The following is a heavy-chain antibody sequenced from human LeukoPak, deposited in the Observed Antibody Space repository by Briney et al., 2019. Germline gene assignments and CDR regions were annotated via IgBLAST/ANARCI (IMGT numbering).Heavy chain of an antibody. CDR2: IVVGSGNT. V-gene: IGHV1-58*01. Sequence: VASVKVSCKASGFTFTSPAVQWVRQARGQRLEWIGWIVVGSGNTNYAQKFQERVTITRDMSTSTAYMELSSLRSEDTAVYYCAAYSGFDSSGYYRLFFDYWGQGTLVTVSS. D-gene: IGHD3-22*01. J-gene: IGHJ4*02. CDR3: AAYSGFDSSGYYRLFFDY. CDR1: GFTFTSPA.